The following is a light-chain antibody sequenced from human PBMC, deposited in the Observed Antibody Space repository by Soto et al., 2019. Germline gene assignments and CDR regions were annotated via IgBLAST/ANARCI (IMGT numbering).Light chain of an antibody. J-gene: IGKJ1*01. CDR1: QILLHSNGYNY. CDR2: LGS. CDR3: MQALQTPWT. Sequence: DIVMTPSPLSLGVTRGEPVSISGQSSQILLHSNGYNYLDWYXKKTGQYQQXLIYLGSNRASGVPDRFSVSESGTDFTMTVGRVEAEDVGVYDGMQALQTPWTFGQGTKVDI. V-gene: IGKV2-28*01.